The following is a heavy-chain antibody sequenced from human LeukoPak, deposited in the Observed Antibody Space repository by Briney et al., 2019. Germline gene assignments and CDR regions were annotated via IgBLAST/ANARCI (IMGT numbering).Heavy chain of an antibody. V-gene: IGHV1-8*01. D-gene: IGHD4-17*01. J-gene: IGHJ6*02. Sequence: ASVKVSCKASGYTFTSYDINWVRQATGQGLEWMGWMNPNSGNTGYAQKFQGRVTMTRNTSISTAYMELSSLRSEDTAVYYCARGLATTVIYYYYDMDVWGQGTTVTVSS. CDR2: MNPNSGNT. CDR3: ARGLATTVIYYYYDMDV. CDR1: GYTFTSYD.